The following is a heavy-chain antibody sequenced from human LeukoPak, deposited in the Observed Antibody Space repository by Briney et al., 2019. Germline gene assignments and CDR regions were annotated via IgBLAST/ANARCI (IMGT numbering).Heavy chain of an antibody. CDR3: AKAVRWWPLIDY. Sequence: PGGSLRLSCAASGFTFSSYWMSWVRQAPGKGLEWVANIKQDGSEKYYVDSVKGRFTISRDNSKNTLYLQMNSLRAEDTAVYYCAKAVRWWPLIDYWGQGTLVTVSS. V-gene: IGHV3-7*03. D-gene: IGHD4-23*01. CDR2: IKQDGSEK. CDR1: GFTFSSYW. J-gene: IGHJ4*02.